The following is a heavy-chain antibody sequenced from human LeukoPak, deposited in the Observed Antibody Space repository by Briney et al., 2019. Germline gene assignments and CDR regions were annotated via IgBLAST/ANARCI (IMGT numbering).Heavy chain of an antibody. V-gene: IGHV4-34*01. CDR2: INHSGST. D-gene: IGHD6-13*01. Sequence: PSETLSLTCAVYGGSFSGYYWSWIRQPPGKGLEWIGEINHSGSTNYNPSLKSRVTISVDTSKNQLSLKLSSVTAADTAVYYCARAGYSSSWYAVRRFYYMDVWGKGTTVTVSS. J-gene: IGHJ6*03. CDR1: GGSFSGYY. CDR3: ARAGYSSSWYAVRRFYYMDV.